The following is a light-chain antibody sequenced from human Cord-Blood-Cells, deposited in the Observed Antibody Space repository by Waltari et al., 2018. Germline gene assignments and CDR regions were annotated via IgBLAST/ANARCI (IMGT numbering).Light chain of an antibody. J-gene: IGLJ2*01. CDR1: SSDVGGYNS. V-gene: IGLV2-11*01. Sequence: QSALTQPRSVSGSPGQSVTISCTGTSSDVGGYNSVSWYQQRPGKAPKLMIYDVSKRASGVPGRFSGSKSGNTASLTISGLQAEDEADYCCCSYAGSYTGVFGGGTKLTVL. CDR3: CSYAGSYTGV. CDR2: DVS.